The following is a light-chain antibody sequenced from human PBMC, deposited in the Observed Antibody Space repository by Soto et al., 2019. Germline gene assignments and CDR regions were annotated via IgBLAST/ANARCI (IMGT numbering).Light chain of an antibody. J-gene: IGKJ4*01. CDR2: GAS. CDR3: QQYCSSPLT. V-gene: IGKV3-20*01. CDR1: QSVSSSY. Sequence: EIVLTQSPGTLSLSPGERATLSCRASQSVSSSYLAWYQQKPGQAPRLLIYGASSRATGIPDRFSGSGSGTDFTLTIIRLEHEDVSVYYCQQYCSSPLTFGGGTKVEIK.